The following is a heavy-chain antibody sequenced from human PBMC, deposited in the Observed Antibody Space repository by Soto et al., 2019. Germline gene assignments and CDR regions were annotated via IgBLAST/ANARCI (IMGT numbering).Heavy chain of an antibody. Sequence: QMQLQESGPGLVKTSETLSLTCTVSGGSIRESGLYWGCIRQSPGKGLEWRGSIFFSGRTHYNPSLKSRVSISIDASKNQFSLNVISVTAADTGVYYCVRSLMDVWGKGTTVTVSS. J-gene: IGHJ6*03. CDR2: IFFSGRT. CDR1: GGSIRESGLY. V-gene: IGHV4-39*01. CDR3: VRSLMDV.